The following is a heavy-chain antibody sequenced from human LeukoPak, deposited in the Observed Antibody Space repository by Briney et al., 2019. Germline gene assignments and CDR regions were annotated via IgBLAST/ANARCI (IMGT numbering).Heavy chain of an antibody. D-gene: IGHD6-19*01. CDR2: ISSSDSTI. Sequence: GGSLRLSCAASGFTFSDYYMSWIRQAPGKGLEWVSYISSSDSTIYYADSVKGRFTISRDNAKNSLYLQMNSLRAEDTAVYYCARDLRTGGWYARRYFQHWGQGTLVTVSS. V-gene: IGHV3-11*01. CDR1: GFTFSDYY. CDR3: ARDLRTGGWYARRYFQH. J-gene: IGHJ1*01.